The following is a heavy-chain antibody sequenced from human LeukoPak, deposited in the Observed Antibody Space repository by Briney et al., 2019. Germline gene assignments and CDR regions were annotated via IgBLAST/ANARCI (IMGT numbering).Heavy chain of an antibody. CDR3: AREPPDFWSGYFLNYWFDP. J-gene: IGHJ5*02. D-gene: IGHD3-3*01. CDR2: INQRGST. CDR1: GGSFSGYY. Sequence: SETLSLTCAVYGGSFSGYYWSWIRQPPGKGLEWIGEINQRGSTNYNPSLKSRVTISVDTSKNQFSLKLSSVTAADTAVYYCAREPPDFWSGYFLNYWFDPWGQGTLVTVSS. V-gene: IGHV4-34*01.